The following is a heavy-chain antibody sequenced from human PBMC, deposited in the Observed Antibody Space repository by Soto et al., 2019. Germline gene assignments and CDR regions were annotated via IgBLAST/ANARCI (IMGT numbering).Heavy chain of an antibody. D-gene: IGHD3-22*01. V-gene: IGHV4-34*01. CDR3: ARGLSSPTYYYDSSGYGTYFDY. Sequence: PSETLSLTCAVHVGSFSGYYWSWIRQPPGKGLEWIGEINHSGSTNYNPSLKSRVTISVDTSKNQFSLKLSSVTAADTAVYYCARGLSSPTYYYDSSGYGTYFDYWGQGTLVTVSS. CDR1: VGSFSGYY. J-gene: IGHJ4*02. CDR2: INHSGST.